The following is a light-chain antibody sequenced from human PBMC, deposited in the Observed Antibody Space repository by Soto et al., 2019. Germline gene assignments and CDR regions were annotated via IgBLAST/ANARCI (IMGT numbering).Light chain of an antibody. CDR3: GPWDSRLSIFV. V-gene: IGLV1-51*02. CDR1: SSNIGNYY. J-gene: IGLJ1*01. CDR2: END. Sequence: TRPASVYTAEVEKGSMICTGSSSNIGNYYVSWHQQLPGTAPKLLIYENDKRPSGIPDRFSGSKSGTSATLGITGLQSGDEADYYCGPWDSRLSIFVFGTGTKVTVL.